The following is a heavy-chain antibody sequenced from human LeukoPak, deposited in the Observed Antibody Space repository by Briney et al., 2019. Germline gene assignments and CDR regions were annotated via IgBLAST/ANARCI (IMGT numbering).Heavy chain of an antibody. CDR1: GFSFSSYW. Sequence: GGSLRLSCAASGFSFSSYWMSWVRQAPGKGLEWVGRIKSKTDGGTTDYAAPVKGRFTISRDDSKNTLYLQMNSLKTEDTAVYYCTTGPEWLRSSYFDYWGQGTLVTVSS. V-gene: IGHV3-15*01. D-gene: IGHD5-12*01. CDR2: IKSKTDGGTT. J-gene: IGHJ4*02. CDR3: TTGPEWLRSSYFDY.